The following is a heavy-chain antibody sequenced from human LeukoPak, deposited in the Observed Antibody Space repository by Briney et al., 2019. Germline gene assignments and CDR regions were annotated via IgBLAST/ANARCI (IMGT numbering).Heavy chain of an antibody. CDR1: GFTFSSTW. V-gene: IGHV3-74*01. J-gene: IGHJ4*02. CDR3: ATAGSYRFDY. D-gene: IGHD3-16*02. Sequence: GGSLRLSCAGSGFTFSSTWMHWLRQVPGKGLVWVSRMNPDGGATDYADSVKGRFTISRDNAKNTLYLQMNSLTVEDTAVYYCATAGSYRFDYWGQGTLVTVSS. CDR2: MNPDGGAT.